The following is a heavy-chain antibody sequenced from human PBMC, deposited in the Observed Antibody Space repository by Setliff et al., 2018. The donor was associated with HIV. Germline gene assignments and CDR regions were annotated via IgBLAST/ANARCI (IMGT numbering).Heavy chain of an antibody. V-gene: IGHV4-61*09. J-gene: IGHJ2*01. Sequence: SETLSLTCTVSGGSISRDSHYWNWIRQPAGKGLEWIGHIYTSGSTNYNPSLKSRVTISVDRSKIQVSLKLSSVTAADTAVYYCARSGYDPMPGAMAPILWYFDLWGRGTLVTVSS. D-gene: IGHD5-12*01. CDR2: IYTSGST. CDR3: ARSGYDPMPGAMAPILWYFDL. CDR1: GGSISRDSHY.